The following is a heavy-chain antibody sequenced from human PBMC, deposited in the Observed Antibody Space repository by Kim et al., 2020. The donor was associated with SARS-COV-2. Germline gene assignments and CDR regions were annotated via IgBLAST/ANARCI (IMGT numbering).Heavy chain of an antibody. CDR3: ARDPTDSSGYPYFDY. Sequence: PHNRRVTISVDTSQNQFSLKLSSVTAADTAVYYCARDPTDSSGYPYFDYWGQGTLVTVSS. V-gene: IGHV4-39*07. D-gene: IGHD3-22*01. J-gene: IGHJ4*02.